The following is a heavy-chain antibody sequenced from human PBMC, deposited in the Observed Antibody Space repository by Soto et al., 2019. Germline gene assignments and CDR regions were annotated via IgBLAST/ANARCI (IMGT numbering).Heavy chain of an antibody. Sequence: QLQLQESGSGLVKPSQTLSLTCAVSGGSISSGGYSWSWIRQPPGKGLEWIGYIYHSGSTYYNPSXQXGVTISVDRSKNPFSLKLSSVPAADAAVYYCARVPDRWGQGTLVTAPS. D-gene: IGHD2-2*01. CDR2: IYHSGST. CDR1: GGSISSGGYS. V-gene: IGHV4-30-2*01. CDR3: ARVPDR. J-gene: IGHJ5*02.